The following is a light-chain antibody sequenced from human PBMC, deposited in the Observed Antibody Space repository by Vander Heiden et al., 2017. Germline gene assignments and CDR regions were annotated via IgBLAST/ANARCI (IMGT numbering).Light chain of an antibody. V-gene: IGKV3-11*01. Sequence: EIVLTQSPATLSLSPGERATLPCRASQSVSSYLAWYQQKPGQAPRLLIYDASNRATGIPARFSGSRSGTDFTLTISSLEPEDFAVYYCQQRSNWPPFTFGGGTKVEIK. CDR2: DAS. CDR1: QSVSSY. J-gene: IGKJ4*01. CDR3: QQRSNWPPFT.